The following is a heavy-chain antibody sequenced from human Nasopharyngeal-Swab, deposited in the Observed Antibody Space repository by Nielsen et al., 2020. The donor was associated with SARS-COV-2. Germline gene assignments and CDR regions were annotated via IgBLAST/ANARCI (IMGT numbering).Heavy chain of an antibody. V-gene: IGHV3-9*01. CDR1: GFTFDDYA. Sequence: GGSLRLSCAASGFTFDDYAMHWVRQAPGKGLEWVSGISWHSGSIGYVDSVKGRFTISRDNAKNSLYLQMNSLRAEDTALYYCATLPAAIPSYYGMDVWGQGTTVTVSS. CDR3: ATLPAAIPSYYGMDV. J-gene: IGHJ6*02. D-gene: IGHD2-2*01. CDR2: ISWHSGSI.